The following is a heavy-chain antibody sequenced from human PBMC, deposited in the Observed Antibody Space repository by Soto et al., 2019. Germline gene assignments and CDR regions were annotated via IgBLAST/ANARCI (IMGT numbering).Heavy chain of an antibody. V-gene: IGHV3-30-3*01. CDR2: ISYDGSNK. CDR3: AASYCSSTSCLSNWFDP. CDR1: GVTFCSYA. J-gene: IGHJ5*02. D-gene: IGHD2-2*01. Sequence: GGSLRLSCAASGVTFCSYAMHWVRQAPGKGLEWVAVISYDGSNKYYADSVKGRFTISRDNSKNTLYLQMNSLRAEDTAVYYCAASYCSSTSCLSNWFDPWGQGTLVTSPQ.